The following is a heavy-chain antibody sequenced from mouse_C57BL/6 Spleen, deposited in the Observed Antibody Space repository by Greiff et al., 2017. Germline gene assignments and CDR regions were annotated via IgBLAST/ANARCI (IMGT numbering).Heavy chain of an antibody. V-gene: IGHV1-52*01. CDR1: GYTFTSYW. D-gene: IGHD1-1*01. CDR3: ARDDYYGSRDD. CDR2: NDPSDSDT. J-gene: IGHJ2*01. Sequence: QVQLQQPGAELVRPGSSVKLSCKASGYTFTSYWMNWVKQRPRQGLEWIGNNDPSDSDTHYNQKFKDKATVTVDKSSSTAYIQLSSLTSEDSAGYFCARDDYYGSRDDWGQGTTLTVSS.